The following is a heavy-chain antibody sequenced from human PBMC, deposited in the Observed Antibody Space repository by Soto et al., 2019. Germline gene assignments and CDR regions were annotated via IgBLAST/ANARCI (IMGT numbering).Heavy chain of an antibody. Sequence: SETLSLTCAVYGGSFSGYYWSWIRQPPGKGLEWIGEINHSGSTNYNPSLKSRVTISVDTSKNQFSLKLSSVTAADTAVYYCARDRYSGYGMDVWGQGTTVTVSS. CDR3: ARDRYSGYGMDV. CDR1: GGSFSGYY. D-gene: IGHD6-13*01. V-gene: IGHV4-34*01. CDR2: INHSGST. J-gene: IGHJ6*02.